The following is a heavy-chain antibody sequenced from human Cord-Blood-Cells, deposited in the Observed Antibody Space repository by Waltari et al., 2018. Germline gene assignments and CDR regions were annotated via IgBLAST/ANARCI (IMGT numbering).Heavy chain of an antibody. CDR3: ATGLNRYYDSSGYPDAFDI. Sequence: QVQLVQSGAEVKKPGASVKVSCKVSGYTLTELSMHWVRQAPGKGLEWMGGLDTEDGETIYAQKFQGRVTMTEDTSTDTAYMELSSLRSEDTAVYYCATGLNRYYDSSGYPDAFDIWGQGTMVTVSS. CDR1: GYTLTELS. V-gene: IGHV1-24*01. CDR2: LDTEDGET. J-gene: IGHJ3*02. D-gene: IGHD3-22*01.